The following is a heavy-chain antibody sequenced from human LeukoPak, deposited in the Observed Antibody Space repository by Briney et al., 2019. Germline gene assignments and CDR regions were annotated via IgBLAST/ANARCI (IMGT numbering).Heavy chain of an antibody. D-gene: IGHD5-24*01. CDR2: IIPIFGTA. CDR1: GGTFSSYA. J-gene: IGHJ4*02. Sequence: SVKVSCKASGGTFSSYAISWVRQAPGQGLEWMGGIIPIFGTANYAQKFQGRVTITADESTSTAHMELSSLRSEDTAVYYCASVEMATIDYFDWWGQGTLVTVSS. CDR3: ASVEMATIDYFDW. V-gene: IGHV1-69*13.